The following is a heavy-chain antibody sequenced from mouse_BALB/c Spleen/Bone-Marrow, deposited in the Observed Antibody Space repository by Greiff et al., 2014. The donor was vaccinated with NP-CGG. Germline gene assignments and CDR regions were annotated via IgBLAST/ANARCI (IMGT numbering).Heavy chain of an antibody. D-gene: IGHD3-3*01. V-gene: IGHV1-18*01. CDR1: GYTFTEYS. CDR3: ARWGWDFATGY. J-gene: IGHJ4*01. Sequence: VQLKQSGPELVKPGASVKISCKTSGYTFTEYSMHWGKQSHGKSLEWIGGINPNNGVTSYNQKFKDKATLTVDKSSNTAYMELRSLTSEDSAVYFCARWGWDFATGYWGQGTSVTVSS. CDR2: INPNNGVT.